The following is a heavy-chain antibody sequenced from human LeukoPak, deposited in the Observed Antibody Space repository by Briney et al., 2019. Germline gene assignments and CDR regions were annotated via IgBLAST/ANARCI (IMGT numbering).Heavy chain of an antibody. CDR1: GFTLSDHH. D-gene: IGHD7-27*01. CDR2: ITHKRYNNIT. Sequence: PGGSLRLSCAASGFTLSDHHMDWVRQAPGKGLEWVGRITHKRYNNITEYAASVKGRFTISRDDSKTSLYLQMNSLKTEDTAVYYCARDILIISGSYWGQGTLVTVSS. J-gene: IGHJ4*02. CDR3: ARDILIISGSY. V-gene: IGHV3-72*01.